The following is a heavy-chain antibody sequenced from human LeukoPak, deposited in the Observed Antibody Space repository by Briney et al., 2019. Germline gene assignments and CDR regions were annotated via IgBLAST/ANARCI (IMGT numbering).Heavy chain of an antibody. V-gene: IGHV7-4-1*02. CDR2: IDTTTGNP. J-gene: IGHJ4*02. Sequence: ASVTVSCKASGGTFSSYAISWVRQAPGQGLEWMGNIDTTTGNPRYAQDFTGRFVFSLDTSVSTAYLQITSLKADDTAAYYCVRGTPTPGMDYWGQGTQVTVSS. CDR1: GGTFSSYA. D-gene: IGHD3-10*01. CDR3: VRGTPTPGMDY.